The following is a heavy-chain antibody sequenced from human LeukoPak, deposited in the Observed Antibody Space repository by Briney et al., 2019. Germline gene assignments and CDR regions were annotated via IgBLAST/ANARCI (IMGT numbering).Heavy chain of an antibody. Sequence: SETLSLTCTVSGGSISSGSYYWSWIRQPAGKGLEWIGRIYTSGSTNYNPSLKSRVTISVDTSKNQFSLKLSSVTAADTAVYYCARSHRMAPGDYWGQGTLVTVSS. D-gene: IGHD5-24*01. CDR2: IYTSGST. CDR1: GGSISSGSYY. V-gene: IGHV4-61*02. J-gene: IGHJ4*02. CDR3: ARSHRMAPGDY.